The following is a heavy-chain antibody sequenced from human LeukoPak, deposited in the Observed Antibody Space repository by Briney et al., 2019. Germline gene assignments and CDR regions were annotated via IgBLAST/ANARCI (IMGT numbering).Heavy chain of an antibody. CDR3: ARGQAFDP. V-gene: IGHV4-34*01. J-gene: IGHJ5*02. Sequence: RTSETLSLTCTVSGGSISSYYWSWIRQPPGKGLEWIGEINHSGSTNYNPSLKSRVTISVDTSKNQFSLKLSSVTAADTAVYYCARGQAFDPWGQGTLVTVSS. CDR2: INHSGST. CDR1: GGSISSYY.